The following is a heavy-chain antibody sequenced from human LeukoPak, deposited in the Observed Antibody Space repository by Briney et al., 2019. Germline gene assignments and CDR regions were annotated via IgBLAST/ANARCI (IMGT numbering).Heavy chain of an antibody. CDR1: GFTFSSYS. CDR2: ISSSSSTI. V-gene: IGHV3-48*01. CDR3: AREYCSGGSCYVYDFDY. D-gene: IGHD2-15*01. Sequence: GGSLRLSCAASGFTFSSYSMNWVRQAPGKGLEWVSYISSSSSTIYYADSVKGRFTISRDNAKNSLYLQMNSLRAEDTAVHYCAREYCSGGSCYVYDFDYWGQGTLVTVSS. J-gene: IGHJ4*02.